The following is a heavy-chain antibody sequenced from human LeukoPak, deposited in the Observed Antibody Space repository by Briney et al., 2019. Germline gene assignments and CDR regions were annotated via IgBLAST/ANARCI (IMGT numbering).Heavy chain of an antibody. D-gene: IGHD5-24*01. J-gene: IGHJ5*02. CDR2: INPSGGST. Sequence: ASVKVSCKASGYTFTSYYMHWVRQAPGQGLEWMGIINPSGGSTTYAQKFQGRVTMTRDTSTSTVYMELSSLRSEDTAVYYCARDGYNHNWFDPWGQGTLVTVSS. CDR3: ARDGYNHNWFDP. V-gene: IGHV1-46*01. CDR1: GYTFTSYY.